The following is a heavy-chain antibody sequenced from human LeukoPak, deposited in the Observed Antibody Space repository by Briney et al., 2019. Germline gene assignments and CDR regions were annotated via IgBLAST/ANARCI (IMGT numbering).Heavy chain of an antibody. J-gene: IGHJ4*02. Sequence: SETLSLTCTVSGGSISSYYWSWIRQPPGKGLEWIGYIYYSGSTNYNPSLKSRVTISVGTSKNQFSLKLSSVTAADTAVYYCARGDYYDSSGYFDYWGQGTLVTVSS. D-gene: IGHD3-22*01. V-gene: IGHV4-59*01. CDR1: GGSISSYY. CDR3: ARGDYYDSSGYFDY. CDR2: IYYSGST.